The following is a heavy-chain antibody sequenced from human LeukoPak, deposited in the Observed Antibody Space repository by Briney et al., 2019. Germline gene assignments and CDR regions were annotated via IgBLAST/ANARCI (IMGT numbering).Heavy chain of an antibody. CDR2: IYTSGST. CDR3: ARENSGSYREFDY. V-gene: IGHV4-4*07. J-gene: IGHJ4*02. CDR1: GGSISSYY. Sequence: SETLSLTCTVSGGSISSYYWTWIRQPPGKGLEWIGRIYTSGSTNYNASLKSRVSMSVDTSKNQFSLKLSSVTAADTAVFYCARENSGSYREFDYWGQGTLVTVSS. D-gene: IGHD1-26*01.